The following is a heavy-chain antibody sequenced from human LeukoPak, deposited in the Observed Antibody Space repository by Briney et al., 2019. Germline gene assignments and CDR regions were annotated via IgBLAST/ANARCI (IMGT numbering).Heavy chain of an antibody. V-gene: IGHV1-2*06. J-gene: IGHJ3*02. CDR2: INPNIGGT. CDR3: ARERYYYDSSGYSFRQRGHHAFDI. D-gene: IGHD3-22*01. CDR1: GYTFTDYY. Sequence: ASVKVSCKTSGYTFTDYYMHWVRQAPGQGLEWMGRINPNIGGTNFAQKFQGRVTMTRDTSISTAYMELSRLRSDDTAVYYCARERYYYDSSGYSFRQRGHHAFDIWGQGTMVTVSS.